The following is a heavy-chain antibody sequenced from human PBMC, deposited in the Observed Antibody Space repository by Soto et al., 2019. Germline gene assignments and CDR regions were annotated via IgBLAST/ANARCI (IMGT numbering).Heavy chain of an antibody. Sequence: QVHLVQSGAEVKKPGSSVKVSCKASGGTVSSYAITWVRQAPGKGLEWMGVFIPIFVSAHYAQKFQGRVTITADESTSTAYMELSGIRSEDTPIYYCARDLSTDSTGFRGYDLWGQGTLVTVSS. CDR2: FIPIFVSA. CDR1: GGTVSSYA. CDR3: ARDLSTDSTGFRGYDL. D-gene: IGHD3-22*01. V-gene: IGHV1-69*01. J-gene: IGHJ4*02.